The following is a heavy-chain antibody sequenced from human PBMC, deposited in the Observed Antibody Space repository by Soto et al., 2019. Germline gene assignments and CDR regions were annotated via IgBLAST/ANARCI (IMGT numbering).Heavy chain of an antibody. CDR3: ARGGGYYYDSSGYPNAFAL. V-gene: IGHV1-69*05. CDR1: GDIFISYA. D-gene: IGHD3-22*01. CDR2: IIPIFGSA. J-gene: IGHJ3*01. Sequence: QVQLVQSGAEVKKPGSSVKVSCKVSGDIFISYAISWVRQAPGQGLEWMGGIIPIFGSANYAQKFQDKITXTXDXXTTTAYMELSSLSSEDTAVYYCARGGGYYYDSSGYPNAFALWGQGTMVTVSS.